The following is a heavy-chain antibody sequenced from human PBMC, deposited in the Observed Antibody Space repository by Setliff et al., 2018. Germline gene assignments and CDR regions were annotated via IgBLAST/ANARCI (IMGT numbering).Heavy chain of an antibody. Sequence: TLSLTCAVSGGSISSSNWWNWVRQPPGKGLEWIGEIYHSESTNYNPSLKSRVTISVDKSKNQFSLKLSSVTAADTAVYYCARGVYCSSTSCSPGLNWFDPWGQGTLVTVSS. J-gene: IGHJ5*02. CDR3: ARGVYCSSTSCSPGLNWFDP. D-gene: IGHD2-2*01. V-gene: IGHV4-4*02. CDR2: IYHSEST. CDR1: GGSISSSNW.